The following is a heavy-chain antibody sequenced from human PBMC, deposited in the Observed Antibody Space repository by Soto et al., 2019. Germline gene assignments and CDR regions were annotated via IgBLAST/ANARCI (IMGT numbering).Heavy chain of an antibody. CDR3: ARVGDWFDP. J-gene: IGHJ5*02. D-gene: IGHD3-16*01. V-gene: IGHV4-59*01. Sequence: PSETLSLTCTVSGGSISSYYWSWIRQPPGKGLEWIGYIFYSGSTNYNPSLKSRLTISVDTSKNQFSLKLNSVTAADTAVYYCARVGDWFDPWGQGTQVTVSS. CDR1: GGSISSYY. CDR2: IFYSGST.